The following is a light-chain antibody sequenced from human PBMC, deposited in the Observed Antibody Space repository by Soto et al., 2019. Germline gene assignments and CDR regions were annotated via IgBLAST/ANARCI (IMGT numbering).Light chain of an antibody. CDR2: YAS. V-gene: IGKV3-15*01. CDR3: QQYNYWPPIT. J-gene: IGKJ5*01. CDR1: QSVSNN. Sequence: EIMMTQSPATLSVSPGESATLSCRASQSVSNNLAWYQHKPGQAPRLLIYYASTRATGIPARFSGSGSGTEFTLTISSLQSEDFALYYCQQYNYWPPITFGQGTRLEIK.